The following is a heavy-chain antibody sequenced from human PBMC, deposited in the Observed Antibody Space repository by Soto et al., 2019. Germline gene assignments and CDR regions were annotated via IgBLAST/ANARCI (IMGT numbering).Heavy chain of an antibody. V-gene: IGHV3-30*18. D-gene: IGHD3-16*01. CDR2: ISYDGSNK. CDR3: AKDRWGGSFDY. CDR1: GFTFSGYG. Sequence: WGSLRLSYAASGFTFSGYGMHWVCQAPGKGREWVAVISYDGSNKYYADSVKGRFTITRDNSKNTLYMKMNSLRAEDPAVYYCAKDRWGGSFDYWGQGTMVTVSS. J-gene: IGHJ4*02.